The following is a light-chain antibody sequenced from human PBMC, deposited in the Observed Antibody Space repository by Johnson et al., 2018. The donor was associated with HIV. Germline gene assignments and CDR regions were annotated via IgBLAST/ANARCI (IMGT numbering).Light chain of an antibody. CDR3: GTWDTSLSVYV. J-gene: IGLJ1*01. CDR1: SSNIGNNY. Sequence: QSLLTQPPSVSAAPGQKVTISCSGSSSNIGNNYVSWYQQLPGTAPKLLIYDNNKRPSGIPDRFSGSKSGTSATLGITGLQTGDEADYYCGTWDTSLSVYVFGTWTKVTVL. CDR2: DNN. V-gene: IGLV1-51*01.